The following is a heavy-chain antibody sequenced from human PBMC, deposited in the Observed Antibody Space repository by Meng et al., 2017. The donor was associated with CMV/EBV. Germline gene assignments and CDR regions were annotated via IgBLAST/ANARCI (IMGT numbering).Heavy chain of an antibody. CDR3: ARGSTNCLDY. V-gene: IGHV3-21*01. CDR2: ISSSSSYI. Sequence: GGSLRLSCAASAFTFSSYTMSWVRQAPGKGLEWVSSISSSSSYIYYADSVRGRFTISRDNAENSLYLQMNSLRAEDTAVYYCARGSTNCLDYWGQGTLVTVSS. D-gene: IGHD2-2*01. J-gene: IGHJ4*02. CDR1: AFTFSSYT.